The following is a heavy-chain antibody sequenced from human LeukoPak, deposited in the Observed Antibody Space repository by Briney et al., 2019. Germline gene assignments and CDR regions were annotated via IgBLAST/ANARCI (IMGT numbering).Heavy chain of an antibody. CDR3: ARGITMVRGGTWWFDP. Sequence: ASVKVSCKASGYTFTSYGISCVRQAPGQGLEWMGWISAYNGNTNYAQKLQGRVTMTTDTSTSTAYMELRSLRSDDTAVYYCARGITMVRGGTWWFDPWGQGTLVTVSS. CDR1: GYTFTSYG. V-gene: IGHV1-18*01. CDR2: ISAYNGNT. J-gene: IGHJ5*02. D-gene: IGHD3-10*01.